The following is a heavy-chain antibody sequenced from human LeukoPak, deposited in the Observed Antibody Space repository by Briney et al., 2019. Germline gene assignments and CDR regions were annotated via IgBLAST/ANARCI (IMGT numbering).Heavy chain of an antibody. D-gene: IGHD3-22*01. CDR3: AREPEYYYDSSGYSYAFDI. CDR2: ISAYNGNT. J-gene: IGHJ3*02. Sequence: ASVKVSCKASGYTFTSYGISWVRQAPGQGLEWMGWISAYNGNTNYAQKPQGRVTMTTDTSTSTAYMELRSLRSDDTAVYYCAREPEYYYDSSGYSYAFDIWGQGTMVTVSS. V-gene: IGHV1-18*01. CDR1: GYTFTSYG.